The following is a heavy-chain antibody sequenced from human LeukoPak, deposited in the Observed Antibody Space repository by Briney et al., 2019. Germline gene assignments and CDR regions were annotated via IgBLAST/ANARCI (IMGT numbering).Heavy chain of an antibody. D-gene: IGHD2-8*01. CDR3: AREMTGVLTGYAFDI. J-gene: IGHJ3*02. V-gene: IGHV3-7*01. Sequence: GGSLRLSCAASGFTFSSYSMNWVRQAPGKGLEWVANIKQDGSEKYYVDSVKGRFTISRDNAKNSLYLQMNSLRAEDTAVYYCAREMTGVLTGYAFDIWGQGTMVTVSS. CDR2: IKQDGSEK. CDR1: GFTFSSYS.